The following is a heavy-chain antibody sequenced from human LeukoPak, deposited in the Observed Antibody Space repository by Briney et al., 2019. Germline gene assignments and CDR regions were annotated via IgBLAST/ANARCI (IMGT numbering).Heavy chain of an antibody. D-gene: IGHD5/OR15-5a*01. CDR3: ARMVGGVYDDY. CDR2: IHYTGRT. CDR1: GGSISGHC. Sequence: PSETLSLTCTVSGGSISGHCWSWVRQPPGQGKEWIGYIHYTGRTDYSPSHKSRVSLSVDLSNNQFSLELTSVTAADRAIYFCARMVGGVYDDYWGPGTLVTVS. J-gene: IGHJ4*02. V-gene: IGHV4-59*11.